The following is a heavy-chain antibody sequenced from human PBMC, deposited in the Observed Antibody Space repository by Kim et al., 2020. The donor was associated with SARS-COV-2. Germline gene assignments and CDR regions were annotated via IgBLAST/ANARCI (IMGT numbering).Heavy chain of an antibody. CDR2: IYSGGST. Sequence: GGSLRLSCAASGFTVSSNYMSWVRQAPGKGLEWVSVIYSGGSTYYADSVKGRFTISRDNSKNTLYLQMNSLRAEDTAVYYCARGPVYYYGMDVWGQGTTVTVSS. J-gene: IGHJ6*02. CDR3: ARGPVYYYGMDV. CDR1: GFTVSSNY. V-gene: IGHV3-53*01.